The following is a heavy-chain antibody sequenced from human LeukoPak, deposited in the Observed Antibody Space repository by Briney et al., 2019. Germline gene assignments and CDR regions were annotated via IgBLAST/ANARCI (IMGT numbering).Heavy chain of an antibody. CDR2: ISWNSGSI. D-gene: IGHD5-24*01. CDR3: ARAGRWLQLELFDY. CDR1: GFTFDDYA. V-gene: IGHV3-9*01. J-gene: IGHJ4*02. Sequence: GGSLRLSCAASGFTFDDYAMHWVRQAPGKGLEWVSGISWNSGSIGYADSVKGRFTISRDNAKNSLYLQMNSLRAEDTAVYYCARAGRWLQLELFDYWGQGTLVTVSS.